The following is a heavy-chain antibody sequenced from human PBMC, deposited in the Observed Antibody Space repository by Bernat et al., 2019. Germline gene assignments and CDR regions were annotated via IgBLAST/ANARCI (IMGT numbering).Heavy chain of an antibody. CDR3: ARTNYGDYFFDY. V-gene: IGHV3-74*02. J-gene: IGHJ4*02. Sequence: VQLVESGGGLVKPGGSLRLSCAASGFTFSDYYMSWIRQAPGKGLVWVSRINSDGSSTSYADSVKGRFTISRDNAKNTLYLQMNSLRAEDTAVYYCARTNYGDYFFDYWGQGTLVTVSS. CDR1: GFTFSDYY. D-gene: IGHD4-17*01. CDR2: INSDGSST.